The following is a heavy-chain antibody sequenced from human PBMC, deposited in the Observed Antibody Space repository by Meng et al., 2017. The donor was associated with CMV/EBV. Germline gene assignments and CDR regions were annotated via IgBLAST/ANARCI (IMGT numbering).Heavy chain of an antibody. CDR3: ARESPIGVDI. D-gene: IGHD2/OR15-2a*01. Sequence: GGSLRLSCAASGFTFSSYGMHWVRQAPGKGLEWVAFIRYDGSNKYYADSVKGRFTISRDNAKNSLYLQMNSLRAEDTAVYYCARESPIGVDIWGQGTMVTVSS. J-gene: IGHJ3*02. CDR2: IRYDGSNK. CDR1: GFTFSSYG. V-gene: IGHV3-30*02.